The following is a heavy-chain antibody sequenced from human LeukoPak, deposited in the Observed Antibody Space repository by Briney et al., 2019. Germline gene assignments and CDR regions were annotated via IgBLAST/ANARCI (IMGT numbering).Heavy chain of an antibody. V-gene: IGHV1-18*01. D-gene: IGHD3-22*01. CDR3: ARKLYDSSRYGQTYYFDS. CDR2: ISPYNGNT. J-gene: IGHJ4*02. CDR1: GYTFTSYG. Sequence: ASVKVSCKASGYTFTSYGISWVRQAPGQGLEWMGWISPYNGNTDHAQKFQGRVTMTTDTFTSTAYMYLRSLRSDDTAVYYCARKLYDSSRYGQTYYFDSWGQGTLVTVSS.